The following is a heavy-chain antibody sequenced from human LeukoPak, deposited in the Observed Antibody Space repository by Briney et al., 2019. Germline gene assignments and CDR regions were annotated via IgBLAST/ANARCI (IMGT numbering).Heavy chain of an antibody. CDR1: GGSISSSSYY. Sequence: PSETLSLTCTVSGGSISSSSYYWGWIRPPPGKGREWIGSIYYTGSSYYTPSLKRRVTISVDTSKNQFSLKLSSVTAADTAVYYCARRYAYYDSPIDWGQGTLVTVSS. V-gene: IGHV4-39*01. CDR2: IYYTGSS. CDR3: ARRYAYYDSPID. J-gene: IGHJ4*02. D-gene: IGHD3-22*01.